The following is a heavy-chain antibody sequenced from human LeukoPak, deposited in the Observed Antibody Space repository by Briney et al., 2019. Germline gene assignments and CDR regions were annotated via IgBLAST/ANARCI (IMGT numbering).Heavy chain of an antibody. CDR3: AKDGGSYTGYFDY. CDR1: RFSFRNYG. V-gene: IGHV3-23*05. D-gene: IGHD1-26*01. J-gene: IGHJ4*02. CDR2: ITTINDI. Sequence: PGGSLRLSCAAARFSFRNYGMAWVRQAPGKGLEWVSSITTINDIYYSDSVKGRFTISRDNSKSTLYLQMDSLRAEDTAVYYCAKDGGSYTGYFDYWGPGTLVTVSS.